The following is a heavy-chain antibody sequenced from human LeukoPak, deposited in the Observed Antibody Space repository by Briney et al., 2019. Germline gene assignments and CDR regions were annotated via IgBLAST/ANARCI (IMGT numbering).Heavy chain of an antibody. CDR1: GGSISSSSYY. Sequence: SETLSLTCTVSGGSISSSSYYWGWIRQPPGKGLEWIGSIYYSGSTYYNPSLKSRVTISVDTSKNQFSLKLSSVTAADTAVYYCARRSPFDPWGQGTLVTVSS. CDR3: ARRSPFDP. V-gene: IGHV4-39*01. J-gene: IGHJ5*02. CDR2: IYYSGST.